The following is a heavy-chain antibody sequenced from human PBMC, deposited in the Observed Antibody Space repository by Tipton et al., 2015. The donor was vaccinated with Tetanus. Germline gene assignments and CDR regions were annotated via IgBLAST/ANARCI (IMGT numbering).Heavy chain of an antibody. D-gene: IGHD1-26*01. CDR3: ARRRGVYSGSYFDY. J-gene: IGHJ4*02. Sequence: TLSLTCTVSGGSISSGDYYWSWIRQPPGKGLEWIGYIYYSGSTYYNPSLKSRVTISVDTSKNQFSLKLSSVPAADTAVDYCARRRGVYSGSYFDYWGQGTLVTVSS. CDR1: GGSISSGDYY. V-gene: IGHV4-30-4*01. CDR2: IYYSGST.